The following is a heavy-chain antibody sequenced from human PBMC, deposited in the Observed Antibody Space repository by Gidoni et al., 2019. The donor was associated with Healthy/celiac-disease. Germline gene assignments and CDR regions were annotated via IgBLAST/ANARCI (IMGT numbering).Heavy chain of an antibody. CDR2: IYYSGST. CDR3: ARHRGTKWLQYYFDY. D-gene: IGHD5-12*01. Sequence: QLQLQESCPGLVKPSETLSLTCTVPGGSISSSSYYWGWIRQPPGKGLEWIGSIYYSGSTYYNPSLKSRVTISVDTSKNQFSLKLSSVTAADTAVYYCARHRGTKWLQYYFDYWGQGTLVTVSS. CDR1: GGSISSSSYY. J-gene: IGHJ4*02. V-gene: IGHV4-39*01.